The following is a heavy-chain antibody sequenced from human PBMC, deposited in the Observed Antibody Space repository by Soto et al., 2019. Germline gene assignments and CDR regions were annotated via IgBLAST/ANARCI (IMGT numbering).Heavy chain of an antibody. CDR1: GYTFTSYA. CDR2: INAGNGNT. J-gene: IGHJ4*02. CDR3: ARVSGWYFLDY. Sequence: QVQLVQSGAEEKKPGASLKVSYKASGYTFTSYAMHWVRQAPGQRLEWMGWINAGNGNTKYSQKFQGRVTITRDTSASTVYMELSSLRSEDTAVYYCARVSGWYFLDYWGQGTLVTVSS. V-gene: IGHV1-3*05. D-gene: IGHD6-19*01.